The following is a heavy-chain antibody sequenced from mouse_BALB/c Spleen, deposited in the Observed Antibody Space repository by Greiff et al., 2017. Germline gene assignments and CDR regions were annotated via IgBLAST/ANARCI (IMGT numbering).Heavy chain of an antibody. D-gene: IGHD1-1*01. CDR1: GYTFTDYV. J-gene: IGHJ3*01. Sequence: VQLQESGPELVKPGASVKMSCKASGYTFTDYVISWVKQRTGQGLEWIGEIYPGSGSTYYNEKFKGKATLTADTSSNTAYMQLSSLTSEDSAVYFGASSGYGSSCGFAYWGQGTLVTVSA. V-gene: IGHV1-77*01. CDR2: IYPGSGST. CDR3: ASSGYGSSCGFAY.